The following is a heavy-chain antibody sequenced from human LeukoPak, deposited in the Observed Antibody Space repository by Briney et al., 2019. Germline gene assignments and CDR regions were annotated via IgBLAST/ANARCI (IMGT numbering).Heavy chain of an antibody. Sequence: GGSLRLSCAASGFTFSNYWMTWVRQAPGKGLEWVANIKQDGSETYYVDCVKGRFNISRDNVKNSLYLQMNSLRAEDTAVYYCARDGSYCSGGSCYPNSYFDYWGQGTLVTVSS. J-gene: IGHJ4*02. CDR3: ARDGSYCSGGSCYPNSYFDY. CDR2: IKQDGSET. V-gene: IGHV3-7*03. D-gene: IGHD2-15*01. CDR1: GFTFSNYW.